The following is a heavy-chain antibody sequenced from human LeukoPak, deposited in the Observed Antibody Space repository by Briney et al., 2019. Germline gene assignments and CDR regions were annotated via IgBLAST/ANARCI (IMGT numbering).Heavy chain of an antibody. CDR1: GGSISSGGYY. CDR2: INHSGST. V-gene: IGHV4-39*07. Sequence: SETLSLTCTVSGGSISSGGYYWSWIRQPPGKGLEWIGEINHSGSTNYNPSLKSRVTISVDTSKNQFSLKLSSVTAADTAVYYCARDYDFWSGYYFYWGQGTLVTVSS. CDR3: ARDYDFWSGYYFY. D-gene: IGHD3-3*01. J-gene: IGHJ4*02.